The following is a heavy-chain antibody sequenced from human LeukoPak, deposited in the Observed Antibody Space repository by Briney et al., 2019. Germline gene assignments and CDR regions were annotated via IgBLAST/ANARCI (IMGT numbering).Heavy chain of an antibody. V-gene: IGHV1-2*02. D-gene: IGHD5-12*01. CDR1: GYTFTSYY. J-gene: IGHJ4*02. CDR2: INPNSGGT. CDR3: ARGAYSGYDPGLFDY. Sequence: ASVKVSCKASGYTFTSYYMHWVRQAPGQGLEWMGWINPNSGGTNYAQKFQGRVTMTRDTSISTAYMELSRLRSDDTAVYYCARGAYSGYDPGLFDYWGQGTLVTVSS.